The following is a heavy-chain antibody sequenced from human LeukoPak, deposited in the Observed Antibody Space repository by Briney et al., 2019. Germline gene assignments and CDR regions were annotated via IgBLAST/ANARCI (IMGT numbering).Heavy chain of an antibody. CDR2: LYYSGST. CDR3: ARINLEWHATDHFDY. J-gene: IGHJ4*02. V-gene: IGHV4-59*01. CDR1: GGSISSYY. Sequence: PSETLSLTCTVSGGSISSYYWSWIRQPPGKGLEWIGYLYYSGSTNYNPSLKSRVTISVDTSKNQFSLKLSSVTAADTAVYYCARINLEWHATDHFDYWGQGTLVTVSS. D-gene: IGHD2-15*01.